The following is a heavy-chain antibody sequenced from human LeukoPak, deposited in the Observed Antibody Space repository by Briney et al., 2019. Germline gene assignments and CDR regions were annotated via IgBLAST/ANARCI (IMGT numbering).Heavy chain of an antibody. D-gene: IGHD5-18*01. CDR3: ARDLHQEDSYWFNHYYYYMDV. CDR2: ISSSSSYI. V-gene: IGHV3-21*01. J-gene: IGHJ6*03. Sequence: PGGSLRLSCAASGFTFSSYSMNWVRQAPGKGLEWVSSISSSSSYIYYADSVKGRFTISRDNAKNSLYLQMNSLRAEDTAVYYCARDLHQEDSYWFNHYYYYMDVWGKGTTVTVSS. CDR1: GFTFSSYS.